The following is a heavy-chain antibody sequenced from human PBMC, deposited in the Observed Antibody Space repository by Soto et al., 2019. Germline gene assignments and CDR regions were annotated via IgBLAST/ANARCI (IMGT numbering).Heavy chain of an antibody. CDR3: ARIVVVPAAMVFWFDP. Sequence: ASVKVSCKASGYTFTSYGISWVRQAPGQGLEWMGWISAYNGNTNYAQKLQGRVTMTTDTSTSTAYMELRSLRSDDTAVYYCARIVVVPAAMVFWFDPWGQGTLVTVSS. D-gene: IGHD2-2*01. V-gene: IGHV1-18*01. CDR2: ISAYNGNT. CDR1: GYTFTSYG. J-gene: IGHJ5*02.